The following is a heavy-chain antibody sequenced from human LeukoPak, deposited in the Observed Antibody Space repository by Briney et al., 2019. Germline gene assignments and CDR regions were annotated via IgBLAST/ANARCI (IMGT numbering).Heavy chain of an antibody. CDR3: ARERVVSDYNWFDP. J-gene: IGHJ5*02. CDR2: VNRVGYT. D-gene: IGHD6-25*01. Sequence: SGTLSLTCAVHGASFAGYSWSWIRQSPGKGLEWIGEVNRVGYTIYNPSLKSRVNIPIDTSTTQFSLRLSSVTVADTAVYFCARERVVSDYNWFDPWGQGTLVTVSS. CDR1: GASFAGYS. V-gene: IGHV4-34*01.